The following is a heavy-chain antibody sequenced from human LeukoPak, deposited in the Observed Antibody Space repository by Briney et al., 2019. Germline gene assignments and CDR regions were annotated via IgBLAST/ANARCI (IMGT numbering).Heavy chain of an antibody. Sequence: PGGSLRLSCGASGFTFSTSAMDWVRQAPGKGLEWVAFLQTDGNTKNYADSVKGRFTISRDNAKNSLYLQMNSLRAEDTAVYYCARDQSNCGGDCYSFDYWGQGTLVTVSS. CDR1: GFTFSTSA. V-gene: IGHV3-30*02. CDR3: ARDQSNCGGDCYSFDY. CDR2: LQTDGNTK. D-gene: IGHD2-21*02. J-gene: IGHJ4*02.